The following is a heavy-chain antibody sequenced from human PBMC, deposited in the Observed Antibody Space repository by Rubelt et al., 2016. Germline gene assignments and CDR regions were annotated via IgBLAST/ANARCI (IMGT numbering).Heavy chain of an antibody. D-gene: IGHD2-21*01. V-gene: IGHV1-2*02. CDR3: ATDRPSKYCGGDCYHFDS. CDR1: GYSFTVNY. J-gene: IGHJ4*02. Sequence: QVQLVQSGAEVKKPGASVKVSCKTFGYSFTVNYIHWVRQAPGQGPEWMGWINPNSGGPKYAQKFQGRITLTRDTSLSTAYMELSSLTSDDTAIYYCATDRPSKYCGGDCYHFDSWGQGTLVTVSS. CDR2: INPNSGGP.